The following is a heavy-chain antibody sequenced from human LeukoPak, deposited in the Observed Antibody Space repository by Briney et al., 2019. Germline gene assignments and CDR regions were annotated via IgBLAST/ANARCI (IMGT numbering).Heavy chain of an antibody. D-gene: IGHD3-22*01. CDR3: AKGATMIVRGGMDV. CDR2: ISYDGSNK. J-gene: IGHJ6*02. CDR1: GFTFSTYG. V-gene: IGHV3-30*18. Sequence: GGSLRLSCAASGFTFSTYGMHWVRQAPGKGLEWVAVISYDGSNKYYGDSVKGRFTISRDNPKNTLYLRMNSLRAEDTAVYYCAKGATMIVRGGMDVWGQGTTVTVSS.